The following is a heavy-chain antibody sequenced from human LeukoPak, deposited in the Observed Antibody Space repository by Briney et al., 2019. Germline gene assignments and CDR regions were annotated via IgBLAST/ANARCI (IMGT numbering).Heavy chain of an antibody. Sequence: GASVKVSCKASGYTFIGYYMHWVRQAPGQGLEWMGIINPSGGSTSYAQKFQGRVTMTRDTSTSTVYMELSSLRSEDTAVYYCAREQSEYCSSTSCYDYWGQGTLVTVSS. CDR2: INPSGGST. D-gene: IGHD2-2*01. V-gene: IGHV1-46*01. J-gene: IGHJ4*02. CDR1: GYTFIGYY. CDR3: AREQSEYCSSTSCYDY.